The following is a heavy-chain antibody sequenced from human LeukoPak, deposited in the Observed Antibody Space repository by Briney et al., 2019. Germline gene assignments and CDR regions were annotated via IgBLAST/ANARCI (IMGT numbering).Heavy chain of an antibody. CDR3: TRDLCSSTSCYAPFDY. CDR2: IRSKAYGGTT. J-gene: IGHJ4*02. Sequence: GRSLRLSCTASGFTFGDYAMSWVRQAPGKGLEWVAFIRSKAYGGTTEYAASVKGRFTISRDDSKSIAYLQMNSLKTEDTAVYYCTRDLCSSTSCYAPFDYWGQGTLVTVSS. V-gene: IGHV3-49*04. CDR1: GFTFGDYA. D-gene: IGHD2-2*01.